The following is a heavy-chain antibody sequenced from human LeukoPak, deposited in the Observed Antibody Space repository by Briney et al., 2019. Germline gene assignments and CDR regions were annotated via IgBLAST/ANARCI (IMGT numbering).Heavy chain of an antibody. CDR2: IYPGDSDT. CDR3: ARAVGVYYGSGSSLLAFDP. Sequence: GESLKISCKGSGYSFTSYWIGWVRQMLGKGLEWMGIIYPGDSDTRYSPSFQGQVTISADKSISTAYLQWSSLKASDTAMYYCARAVGVYYGSGSSLLAFDPWGQGTLVTVSS. D-gene: IGHD3-10*01. CDR1: GYSFTSYW. J-gene: IGHJ5*02. V-gene: IGHV5-51*01.